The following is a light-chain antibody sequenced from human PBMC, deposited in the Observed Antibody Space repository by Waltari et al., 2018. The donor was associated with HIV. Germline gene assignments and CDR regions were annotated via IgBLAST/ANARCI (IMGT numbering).Light chain of an antibody. J-gene: IGLJ2*01. Sequence: QSVLTQPPSVSGAPGQRVTISCTGSSSNIGAGYDVHWYQQLPGTAPKLRIVPTFIRPSAFPDRFSVSRSGSSASLAIAGLQPGVWAHYYCQSFATSLTTSGVLFGGGTKLTVL. CDR3: QSFATSLTTSGVL. V-gene: IGLV1-40*01. CDR1: SSNIGAGYD. CDR2: PTF.